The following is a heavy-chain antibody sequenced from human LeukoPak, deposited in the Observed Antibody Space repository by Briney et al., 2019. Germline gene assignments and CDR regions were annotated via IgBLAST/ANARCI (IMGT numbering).Heavy chain of an antibody. J-gene: IGHJ4*02. D-gene: IGHD3-10*01. CDR1: GFSFNSYW. Sequence: GGSLRLSCAGSGFSFNSYWMHWVRQAPGKGLVWVSRVNSDGSNTIYADSVKGRFTISRDNAKNTLYLQMNSLRAEDTAVYYCATSYFGSVYWGQGTLVTVSS. V-gene: IGHV3-74*01. CDR3: ATSYFGSVY. CDR2: VNSDGSNT.